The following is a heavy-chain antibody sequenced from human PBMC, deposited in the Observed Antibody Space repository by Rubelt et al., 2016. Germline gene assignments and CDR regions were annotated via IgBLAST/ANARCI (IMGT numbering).Heavy chain of an antibody. V-gene: IGHV1-3*01. CDR2: INAGHGNT. CDR3: ARSKDTAMVTDADWYFDL. CDR1: GYTFTSYA. Sequence: QVQLVQSGAEVKKPGASVKVSCKASGYTFTSYAMHWVRQAPGQRLEWLGRINAGHGNTKYSQKFQGRVTITRDTSASTAYMELSSLRSEDTAVYYCARSKDTAMVTDADWYFDLWGRGTLVTVSS. D-gene: IGHD5-18*01. J-gene: IGHJ2*01.